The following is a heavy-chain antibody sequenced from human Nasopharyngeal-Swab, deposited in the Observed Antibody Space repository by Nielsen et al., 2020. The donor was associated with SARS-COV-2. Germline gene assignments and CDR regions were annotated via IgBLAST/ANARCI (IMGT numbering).Heavy chain of an antibody. CDR2: ISGSGGST. CDR1: GFTFSSYA. J-gene: IGHJ5*02. Sequence: GESLKISCAASGFTFSSYAMSWVRQAPGKGLEWVSSISGSGGSTYYADSVKGRFTISRDNSKNTLYLQMNSLRAEDMAVYYCAKNCSGGSCLTPWGQGTLVTVSS. V-gene: IGHV3-23*01. CDR3: AKNCSGGSCLTP. D-gene: IGHD2-15*01.